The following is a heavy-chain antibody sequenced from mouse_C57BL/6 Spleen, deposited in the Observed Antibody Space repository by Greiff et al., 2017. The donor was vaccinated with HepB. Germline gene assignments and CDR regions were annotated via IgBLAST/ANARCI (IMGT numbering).Heavy chain of an antibody. Sequence: EVQVVESGGGLVKPGGSLKLSCAASGFTFSSYAMSWVRQTPEKRLEWVATISDGGSYTYYPDNVKGRFTISRDNAKNNLYLQMSHLKSEDTAMYYCARDGGDYGSSLWYFDVWGTGTTVTVSS. CDR3: ARDGGDYGSSLWYFDV. CDR1: GFTFSSYA. CDR2: ISDGGSYT. J-gene: IGHJ1*03. V-gene: IGHV5-4*01. D-gene: IGHD1-1*01.